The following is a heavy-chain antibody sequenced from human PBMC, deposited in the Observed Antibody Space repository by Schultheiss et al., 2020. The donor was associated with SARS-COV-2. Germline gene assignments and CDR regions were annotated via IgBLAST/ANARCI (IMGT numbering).Heavy chain of an antibody. J-gene: IGHJ4*02. V-gene: IGHV4-59*08. CDR1: GGSISSYY. CDR3: ARRGYSYVVYFDY. CDR2: IYYSGST. Sequence: SETLSLTCTVSGGSISSYYWSWIRQPPGKGLEWIGYIYYSGSTNYNPSLKSRVTISVDTSKNQFSLKLSSVTAADTAVYYCARRGYSYVVYFDYWGQGTLVTVS. D-gene: IGHD5-18*01.